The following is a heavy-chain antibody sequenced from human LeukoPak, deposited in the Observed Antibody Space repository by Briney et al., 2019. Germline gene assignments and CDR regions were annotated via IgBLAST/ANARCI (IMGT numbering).Heavy chain of an antibody. D-gene: IGHD3-3*01. Sequence: SETLSLTCAVYGGSFSGYYWSWIRQPPGKGLEWIGEINHSGSTNYNPSLKSRVTISVDTSKNQFSLKLSSVTAADTAVYYCARGEGLRFFDYWGQGTLVTVSS. CDR3: ARGEGLRFFDY. V-gene: IGHV4-34*01. CDR2: INHSGST. J-gene: IGHJ4*02. CDR1: GGSFSGYY.